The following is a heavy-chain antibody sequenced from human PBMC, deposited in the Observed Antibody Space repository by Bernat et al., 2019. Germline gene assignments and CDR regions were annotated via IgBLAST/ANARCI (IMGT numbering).Heavy chain of an antibody. D-gene: IGHD3-22*01. V-gene: IGHV4-30-4*01. J-gene: IGHJ4*02. CDR3: ARRNYYDSSGGFDY. Sequence: QVQLQESHPGLVKPSQTLSLTCTVSGGSISSGDYYWSWIRQPPGKGLQWIGHIFYSGSTYYNPSLKSRVTISVDTSKNQFSLKLSSVTAADTAVYYCARRNYYDSSGGFDYWGQGTLVTVSS. CDR1: GGSISSGDYY. CDR2: IFYSGST.